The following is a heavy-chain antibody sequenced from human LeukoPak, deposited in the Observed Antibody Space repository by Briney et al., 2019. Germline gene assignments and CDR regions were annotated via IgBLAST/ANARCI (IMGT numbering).Heavy chain of an antibody. Sequence: SETLSLTCTVSGGSISSYYWSWIRQPPGKGLEWIGYIYYSGSTNYNPSLKSRVTISVDTSKNQFSLKLSSVTAADTAVYYCARRAPYSYEWSTLDYWGQGTLVPVSS. CDR2: IYYSGST. CDR1: GGSISSYY. V-gene: IGHV4-59*08. J-gene: IGHJ4*02. CDR3: ARRAPYSYEWSTLDY. D-gene: IGHD5-18*01.